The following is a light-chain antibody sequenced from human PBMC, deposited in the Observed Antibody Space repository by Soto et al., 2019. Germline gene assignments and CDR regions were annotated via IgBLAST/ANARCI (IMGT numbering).Light chain of an antibody. CDR1: QGITSF. CDR2: AAS. J-gene: IGKJ1*01. CDR3: QKYNSAPRT. Sequence: DIPMTPSPSSLSASIGDRVTITCRASQGITSFLAWYQQKPGKVPKLLIYAASTLQSGVPSRFRGSGSGTDFTLTISSLQPEDAATYYCQKYNSAPRTFGQGTKVEIK. V-gene: IGKV1-27*01.